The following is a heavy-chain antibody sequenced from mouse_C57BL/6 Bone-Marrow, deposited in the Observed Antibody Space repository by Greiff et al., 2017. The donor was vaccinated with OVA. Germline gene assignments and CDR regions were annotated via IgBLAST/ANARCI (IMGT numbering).Heavy chain of an antibody. CDR1: GYTFTSHW. D-gene: IGHD1-1*02. Sequence: VQLQQSGPELVRPGASVKISCKAPGYTFTSHWMQWVRQRPGQGLEWIGEIFPGSGSTYYNEKFKGKATLTVDTSSSTAYMQLSSLTSEDAAVYFCASENYGYDAMDYWGEGTSVTVSS. V-gene: IGHV1-56*01. CDR3: ASENYGYDAMDY. J-gene: IGHJ4*01. CDR2: IFPGSGST.